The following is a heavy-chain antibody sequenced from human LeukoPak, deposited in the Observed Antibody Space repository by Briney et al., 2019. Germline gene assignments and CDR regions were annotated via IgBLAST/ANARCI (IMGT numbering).Heavy chain of an antibody. Sequence: PSETLSLTCTVSGGSISGSIYYWGWIRQPPGKGLDWIGSIFYTGSMYYNPSLKSRVTISVDTSKNQFSLNLSSVTAADTAVYYCAREPVFGSENNRKIPIDFWGQGTLVAVSS. V-gene: IGHV4-39*02. CDR2: IFYTGSM. J-gene: IGHJ4*02. D-gene: IGHD3-10*01. CDR1: GGSISGSIYY. CDR3: AREPVFGSENNRKIPIDF.